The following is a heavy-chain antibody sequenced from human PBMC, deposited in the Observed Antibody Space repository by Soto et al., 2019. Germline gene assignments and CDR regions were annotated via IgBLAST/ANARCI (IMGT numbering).Heavy chain of an antibody. D-gene: IGHD3-16*01. V-gene: IGHV3-30-3*01. CDR2: MSYDGSTK. CDR3: ARTSFGGLTWRMPPNMTLYAYGMDV. J-gene: IGHJ6*02. Sequence: QVQLVESGGGVVQPGGSLRLSCAASGFTFSSYGMYWVRQAPGKGLEWVAIMSYDGSTKYFADSVKGRFTISRDNSKNTLFLQMNSLRAEDTAVYYCARTSFGGLTWRMPPNMTLYAYGMDVWGQGTTVTVSS. CDR1: GFTFSSYG.